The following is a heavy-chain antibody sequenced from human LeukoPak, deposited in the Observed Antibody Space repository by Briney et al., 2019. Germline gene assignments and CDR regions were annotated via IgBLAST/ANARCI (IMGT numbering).Heavy chain of an antibody. CDR3: AKPSPGPIWSYFDY. V-gene: IGHV3-30*02. J-gene: IGHJ4*02. D-gene: IGHD2-2*02. CDR2: MRSDGINK. Sequence: GGSLRLSCAASGFTFSDYGMYWVRQAPGKGLEWVAYMRSDGINKYYADSVKGRFTISRDNSKNTLYLEMSNLRGEDTAVYFCAKPSPGPIWSYFDYWGQGTRVTVSS. CDR1: GFTFSDYG.